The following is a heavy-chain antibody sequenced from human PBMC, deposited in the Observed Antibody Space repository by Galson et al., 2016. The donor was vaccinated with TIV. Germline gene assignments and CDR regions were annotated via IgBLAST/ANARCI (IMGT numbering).Heavy chain of an antibody. Sequence: SLRLSCAASTFNVNDNYMTWVRQTPGKGLEWVSIISSDGATHYSDSVKGRFTVFRDADKNTLYLQMNSLRPEDTAVYYCARERRFCGNECYLYYYFGMDVWGQGTTVTVSS. D-gene: IGHD2-21*01. J-gene: IGHJ6*02. V-gene: IGHV3-66*02. CDR2: ISSDGAT. CDR1: TFNVNDNY. CDR3: ARERRFCGNECYLYYYFGMDV.